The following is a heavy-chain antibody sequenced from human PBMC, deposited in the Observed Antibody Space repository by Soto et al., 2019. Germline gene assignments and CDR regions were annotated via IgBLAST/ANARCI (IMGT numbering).Heavy chain of an antibody. CDR3: ARGDRGAFDL. CDR1: GFTFSYYW. D-gene: IGHD1-26*01. V-gene: IGHV3-74*01. CDR2: INSDGSST. J-gene: IGHJ3*01. Sequence: EVQLVESGGGLVRPGGSLRLSCAASGFTFSYYWMHWVRQAPGKGLVWVSRINSDGSSTTYADFVKGRFIISRDNARNTVDLQMNGVRVEDTAVYYCARGDRGAFDLWGQGTVVTVSS.